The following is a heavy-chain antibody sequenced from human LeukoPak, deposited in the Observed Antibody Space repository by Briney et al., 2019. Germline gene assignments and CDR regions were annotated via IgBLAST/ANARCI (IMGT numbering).Heavy chain of an antibody. D-gene: IGHD3-3*01. CDR3: AGGSNFWSGYPHFDY. CDR2: IYSSGST. J-gene: IGHJ4*02. CDR1: GGSFSGYY. V-gene: IGHV4-59*10. Sequence: PETLSLTCAVYGGSFSGYYWSWIRQPAGKGLEWIGRIYSSGSTNYNPSLKSRVTMSVDTSKDQFSLKLTSVTAADTAVYYCAGGSNFWSGYPHFDYWGQGTLVTVSS.